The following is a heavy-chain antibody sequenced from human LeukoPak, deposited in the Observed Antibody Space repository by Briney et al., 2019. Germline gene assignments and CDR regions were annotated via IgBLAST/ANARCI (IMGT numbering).Heavy chain of an antibody. V-gene: IGHV3-23*01. CDR2: ISGSGGST. Sequence: GGSLRLSCAASGFTFSSYAMSWVRQAPGKGLEWVSAISGSGGSTYYADSVKGRFTISRDNSKNTLYLQMNSLRAGDTAVYYCARARKEWLLLGYYYYYYMDVWGKGTTVTISS. J-gene: IGHJ6*03. D-gene: IGHD3-22*01. CDR1: GFTFSSYA. CDR3: ARARKEWLLLGYYYYYYMDV.